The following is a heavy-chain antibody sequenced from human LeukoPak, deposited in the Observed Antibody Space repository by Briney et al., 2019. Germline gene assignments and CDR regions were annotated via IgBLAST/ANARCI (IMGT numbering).Heavy chain of an antibody. V-gene: IGHV3-7*01. Sequence: GGSLRLSCAASGFTFSSYWMSWVRQAPGKGLEWVANTKQDGSEKYYVDSVKGRFTISRDNAKNSLYLQMNSLRAEDTAVYYCASGYYYGSGSYGPFDPWGQGTLVTVSS. D-gene: IGHD3-10*01. CDR2: TKQDGSEK. CDR1: GFTFSSYW. CDR3: ASGYYYGSGSYGPFDP. J-gene: IGHJ5*02.